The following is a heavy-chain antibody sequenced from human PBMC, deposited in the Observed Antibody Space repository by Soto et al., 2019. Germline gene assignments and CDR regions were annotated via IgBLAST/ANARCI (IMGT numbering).Heavy chain of an antibody. CDR1: GFTFSSYS. CDR3: ARDKGRSPLDY. D-gene: IGHD2-15*01. J-gene: IGHJ4*02. V-gene: IGHV3-48*01. Sequence: EVQLVESGGGLVQPGGSLRLSCAASGFTFSSYSMNWVRQAPGKGLEWVSYISSSSSTIYYADSVKGRFTISRDNAKNSLYLQMNSLRAEDTAVYYCARDKGRSPLDYWGQGTLVTGSS. CDR2: ISSSSSTI.